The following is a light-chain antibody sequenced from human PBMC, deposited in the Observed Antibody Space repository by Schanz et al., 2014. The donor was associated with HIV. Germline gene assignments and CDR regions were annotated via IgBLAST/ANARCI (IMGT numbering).Light chain of an antibody. CDR1: QSVSSY. Sequence: EIVLTQSPATLSLSPGERATLSCRASQSVSSYLAWYQQKPGQAPRLLIYGTSTRATDIPARFRGSGSETEFTLTITSLQSEDFALYFCHQYDNWPPGGTFGQGTRVEIK. J-gene: IGKJ1*01. CDR2: GTS. CDR3: HQYDNWPPGGT. V-gene: IGKV3-15*01.